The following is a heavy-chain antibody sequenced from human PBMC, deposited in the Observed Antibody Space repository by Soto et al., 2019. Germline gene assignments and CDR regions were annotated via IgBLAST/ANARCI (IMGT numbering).Heavy chain of an antibody. J-gene: IGHJ4*02. Sequence: PGVSLRLSCAASGFTFTTYWMTWVRQAPGKGLEWVANIKQDGSEKFYVGSVRGRFTISRDNAKNSMYLQMNSLRDEDTAVYFWARDFGHGYSLEDWGRGTLVIVAS. CDR2: IKQDGSEK. CDR1: GFTFTTYW. CDR3: ARDFGHGYSLED. D-gene: IGHD5-18*01. V-gene: IGHV3-7*01.